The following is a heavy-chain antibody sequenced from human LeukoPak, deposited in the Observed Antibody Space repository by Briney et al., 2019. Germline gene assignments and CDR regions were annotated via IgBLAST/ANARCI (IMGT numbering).Heavy chain of an antibody. D-gene: IGHD2-2*01. J-gene: IGHJ5*02. CDR3: ARDYCSSTSCYDHHNWFDP. CDR1: GGSISSYY. Sequence: PSETLSLTCTVSGGSISSYYWSWIRQPAGKGLEWIGRIYTSGSTNYNPSLKSRVTMSVDTSKNQLSLKLSSVTAADTAVYYCARDYCSSTSCYDHHNWFDPWGQGTLVTVSS. V-gene: IGHV4-4*07. CDR2: IYTSGST.